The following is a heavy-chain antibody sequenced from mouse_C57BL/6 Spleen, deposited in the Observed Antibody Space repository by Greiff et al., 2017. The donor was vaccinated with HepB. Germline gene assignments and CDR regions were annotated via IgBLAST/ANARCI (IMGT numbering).Heavy chain of an antibody. CDR3: ARYGNSGFDY. Sequence: QVQLQQPGAELVMPGASVKLSCKASGYTFTSYWMHWVKQRPIQGLEWIGNIDPSDSETHYNQKFKDKATLTVDKSSSTAYMQLSSLTSEDSAVYYCARYGNSGFDYWGQGTTLTVSS. D-gene: IGHD2-1*01. V-gene: IGHV1-52*01. CDR1: GYTFTSYW. J-gene: IGHJ2*01. CDR2: IDPSDSET.